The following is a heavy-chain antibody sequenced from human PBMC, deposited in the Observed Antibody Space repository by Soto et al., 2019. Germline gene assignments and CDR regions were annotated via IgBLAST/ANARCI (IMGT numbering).Heavy chain of an antibody. CDR3: SRRSSGWYFDY. V-gene: IGHV3-23*01. CDR1: GFTFSSYA. Sequence: EVQLLESGGGLVQPGGSLRLSCAASGFTFSSYAMSWVRQAPGKGLEWVSVISGSGGSTYYADSVKGRFTISRDNSKNSLDLQMNSLRAGDTAVYYCSRRSSGWYFDYWGQGTLVTVSS. J-gene: IGHJ4*02. D-gene: IGHD6-19*01. CDR2: ISGSGGST.